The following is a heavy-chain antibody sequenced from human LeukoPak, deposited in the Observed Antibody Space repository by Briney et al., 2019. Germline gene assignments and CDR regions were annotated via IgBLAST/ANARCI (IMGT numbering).Heavy chain of an antibody. CDR1: GFNFNSYE. D-gene: IGHD2-2*01. CDR3: ARSYSSTWHDADY. V-gene: IGHV3-48*03. CDR2: ISSSGNTI. Sequence: GGSLRLSCAASGFNFNSYEMNWVRQAPGKGLEWVPYISSSGNTINYADSVKGRFTVSRDNAKNSLFLQMNSLRAEDTAVYYCARSYSSTWHDADYWGQGTLVTVSS. J-gene: IGHJ4*02.